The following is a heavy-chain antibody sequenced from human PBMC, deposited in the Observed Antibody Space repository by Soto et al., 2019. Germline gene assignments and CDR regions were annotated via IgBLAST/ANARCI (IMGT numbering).Heavy chain of an antibody. CDR1: GFTFGDNW. Sequence: EVQLVESGGGLVKPGGSLRLSCAASGFTFGDNWMTWVRQAPGKGLEWVANIKQDGGGKYYVDSVKGRFTISRDNAENSLYLQMNSLRAEDTAVYYCARHGLGYYGLDVWGQGTTVTVSS. J-gene: IGHJ6*02. CDR3: ARHGLGYYGLDV. CDR2: IKQDGGGK. V-gene: IGHV3-7*05.